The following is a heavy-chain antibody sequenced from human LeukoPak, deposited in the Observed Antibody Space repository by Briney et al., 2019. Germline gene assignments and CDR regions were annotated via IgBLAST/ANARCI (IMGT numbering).Heavy chain of an antibody. D-gene: IGHD2-15*01. CDR3: ATFTISGGPQGDWFDP. CDR2: FDPEDGET. CDR1: GYTLTELS. J-gene: IGHJ5*02. V-gene: IGHV1-24*01. Sequence: ASVKVSCKVSGYTLTELSMHWVRQAPGKGLEWMGGFDPEDGETIYAQKFRGRVTMTEDTSTDTAYMELSSLRSEDTAVYYCATFTISGGPQGDWFDPWGQGTLVTVSS.